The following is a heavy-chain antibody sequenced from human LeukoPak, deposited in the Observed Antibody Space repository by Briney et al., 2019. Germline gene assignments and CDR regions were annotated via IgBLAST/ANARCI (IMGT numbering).Heavy chain of an antibody. J-gene: IGHJ4*02. Sequence: RPGGSLRLSCAASGFTFSRYWMSWVRQAPGKGLEWVANIKQDGSEKYYVDSVKGRFTISRDNGKKSLYLQMNSLRAEDTAVYYCARCPYGSGTYYYFEYWGQGPLVTVSS. V-gene: IGHV3-7*03. D-gene: IGHD3-10*01. CDR1: GFTFSRYW. CDR3: ARCPYGSGTYYYFEY. CDR2: IKQDGSEK.